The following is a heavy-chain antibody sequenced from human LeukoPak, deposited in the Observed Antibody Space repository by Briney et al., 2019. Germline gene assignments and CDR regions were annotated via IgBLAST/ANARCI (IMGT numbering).Heavy chain of an antibody. J-gene: IGHJ6*02. CDR1: GGSISSSSYY. CDR3: ARGGSLLWFGELLPYYYGMDV. D-gene: IGHD3-10*01. Sequence: SETLSLTCTVSGGSISSSSYYWGWIRQPPGKGLEWIGSIYYSGSTYYNPSLKSRVTISVDTSKNQFSLKLSSVTAADTAVYYCARGGSLLWFGELLPYYYGMDVWGQGTTVTVSS. CDR2: IYYSGST. V-gene: IGHV4-39*07.